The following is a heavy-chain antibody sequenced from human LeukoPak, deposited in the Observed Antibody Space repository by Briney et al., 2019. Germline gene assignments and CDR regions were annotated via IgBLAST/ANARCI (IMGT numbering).Heavy chain of an antibody. CDR1: GGSISSLDYY. D-gene: IGHD3-16*01. V-gene: IGHV4-39*07. CDR2: IYYSGST. J-gene: IGHJ4*02. Sequence: SETLSLTCTVSGGSISSLDYYWGWIRQPPGKGLGWIGCIYYSGSTYYNPSLKSRATISMDTSKNQFSLQLSSVTAADTAVYYCARDVTPATLWGQGTLVTVSS. CDR3: ARDVTPATL.